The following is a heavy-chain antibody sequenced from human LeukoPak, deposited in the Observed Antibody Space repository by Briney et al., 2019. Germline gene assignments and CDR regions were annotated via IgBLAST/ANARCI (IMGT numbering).Heavy chain of an antibody. V-gene: IGHV3-64*01. CDR2: ISSNGGST. J-gene: IGHJ4*02. D-gene: IGHD3-22*01. CDR3: ARPYYYDSSGYYH. CDR1: GFTFSSYA. Sequence: GGSLRLSCAASGFTFSSYAMHWVRQAPGKGLKYVSAISSNGGSTYYANSVKGRFTISRDNSKNTLYLQMGSLRAEDMAVYYCARPYYYDSSGYYHWGQGTLVTVSS.